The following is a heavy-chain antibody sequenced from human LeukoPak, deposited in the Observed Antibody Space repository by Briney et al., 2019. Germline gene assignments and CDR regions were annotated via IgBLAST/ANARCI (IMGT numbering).Heavy chain of an antibody. Sequence: ASVKVSCKASGYTFTSYGISWVRQAPGQGLEWMGWISAYNGNTNYAQKLQGRVTMTTDTSTSTAYMELRSLRSDDTAVYYCARPMIDETPDAFDIWGQGTMVTVSS. V-gene: IGHV1-18*01. CDR2: ISAYNGNT. CDR3: ARPMIDETPDAFDI. CDR1: GYTFTSYG. D-gene: IGHD3-22*01. J-gene: IGHJ3*02.